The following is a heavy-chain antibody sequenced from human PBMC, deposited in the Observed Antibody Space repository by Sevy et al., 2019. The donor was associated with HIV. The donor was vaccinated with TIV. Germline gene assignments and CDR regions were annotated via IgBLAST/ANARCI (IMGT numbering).Heavy chain of an antibody. CDR1: GYTLTELS. CDR2: FDPEDGET. V-gene: IGHV1-24*01. J-gene: IGHJ6*02. CDR3: ATGWGRSSGGSYGMDV. D-gene: IGHD3-22*01. Sequence: ASVKVSCKVSGYTLTELSMHWVRQAPGKGLEWMGGFDPEDGETIYAQKFQGRVTMTEDTSTDTAYMELSSLRSEDTAVYYCATGWGRSSGGSYGMDVWGQGTTVTVSS.